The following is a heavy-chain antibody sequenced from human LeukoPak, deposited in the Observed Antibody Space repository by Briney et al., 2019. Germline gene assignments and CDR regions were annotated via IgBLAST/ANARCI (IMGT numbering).Heavy chain of an antibody. CDR3: ARDYYYDSSGYYAYFDY. Sequence: GGSLRLTCAASALTFSSYSMNWVRQAPEQGLEWVSCISSSSSYIYYADSVKGRFTISRDNAKNSLYLQMNSLRAEDTAVYYCARDYYYDSSGYYAYFDYWGQGTLVTVSS. V-gene: IGHV3-21*01. CDR2: ISSSSSYI. D-gene: IGHD3-22*01. CDR1: ALTFSSYS. J-gene: IGHJ4*02.